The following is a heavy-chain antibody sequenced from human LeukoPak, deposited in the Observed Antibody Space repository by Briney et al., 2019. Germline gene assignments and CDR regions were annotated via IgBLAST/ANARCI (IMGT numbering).Heavy chain of an antibody. J-gene: IGHJ4*02. CDR3: AKSNREDIVVVPAALRDYYFDY. V-gene: IGHV3-30*18. Sequence: PGGSLRLSCAASGFTFSGYGMHWVRQAPGKGLEWVAVISYDGSNKYYADSVKGRFTISRDNSRNTPYLQMNSLRAEDTAVYYCAKSNREDIVVVPAALRDYYFDYWGQGTLVTVSS. CDR2: ISYDGSNK. D-gene: IGHD2-2*01. CDR1: GFTFSGYG.